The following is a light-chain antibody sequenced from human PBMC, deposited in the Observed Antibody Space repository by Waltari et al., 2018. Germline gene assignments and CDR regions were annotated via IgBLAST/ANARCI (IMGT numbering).Light chain of an antibody. CDR2: KAS. J-gene: IGKJ1*01. CDR1: QSISSW. V-gene: IGKV1-5*03. CDR3: QQYNSHSWT. Sequence: DIQMTQSPSTLSASVGYRVTITCRASQSISSWLAWYQQKPGKAPKLLIYKASSLESGVPSRFSGSGSGTEFTLTISSLQPDDFATYYCQQYNSHSWTFGQGTKVDIK.